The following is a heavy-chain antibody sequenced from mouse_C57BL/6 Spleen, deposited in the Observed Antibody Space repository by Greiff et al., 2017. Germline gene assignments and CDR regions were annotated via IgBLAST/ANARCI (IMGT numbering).Heavy chain of an antibody. J-gene: IGHJ4*01. D-gene: IGHD2-4*01. CDR1: GFTFSSYA. V-gene: IGHV5-9-1*02. Sequence: EVKLMESGEGLVKPGGSLKLSCAASGFTFSSYAMSWVRQTPEKRLEWVAYISSGGDYIYYADTVKGRFTISRDNARNTLYLQMSSLKSEDTAMDYCTRYDYERLYAMDYWGQGTSVTVSS. CDR3: TRYDYERLYAMDY. CDR2: ISSGGDYI.